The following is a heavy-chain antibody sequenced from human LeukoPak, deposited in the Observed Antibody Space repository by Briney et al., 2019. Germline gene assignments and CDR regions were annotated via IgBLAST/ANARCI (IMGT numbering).Heavy chain of an antibody. D-gene: IGHD5-18*01. V-gene: IGHV3-23*01. J-gene: IGHJ4*02. CDR3: ARDVTPGYGRY. CDR1: GFTFSSYA. Sequence: PGGSLRLSCAASGFTFSSYAMNWVRQAPGKGLEWVSLISGSGGTTYYADSVKGRFTISRDNSKNTLYLQMNSLRAEDTAVYYCARDVTPGYGRYWGQGTLVTVSS. CDR2: ISGSGGTT.